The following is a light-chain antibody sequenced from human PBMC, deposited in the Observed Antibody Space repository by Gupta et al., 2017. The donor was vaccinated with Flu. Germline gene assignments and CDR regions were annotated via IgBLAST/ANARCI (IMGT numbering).Light chain of an antibody. CDR1: SSNIGEKY. CDR2: EDN. V-gene: IGLV1-51*01. CDR3: GTWDSSRGAEM. J-gene: IGLJ3*02. Sequence: QSVLTQPPSVSAAPGQKVTISCSGSSSNIGEKYFSWYKKLPGTAPKFLIYEDNKRPSGIPARFSASKSGTSATLAITGLQTGDEADYYCGTWDSSRGAEMFGGGTKLTVL.